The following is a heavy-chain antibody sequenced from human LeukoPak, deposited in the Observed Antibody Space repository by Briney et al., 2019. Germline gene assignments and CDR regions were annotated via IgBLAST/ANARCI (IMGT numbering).Heavy chain of an antibody. CDR3: ALHYYDSSGTNY. J-gene: IGHJ4*02. V-gene: IGHV3-7*01. Sequence: HGGSLRLSCAASGFTFSSYSMNWVRQAPGKGLEWVATIRQDGSQKYYVDSVKGRFTISRDNAKNSLYLQMNSLRAEDTAVYYCALHYYDSSGTNYWGQGTLVTVSS. CDR1: GFTFSSYS. D-gene: IGHD3-22*01. CDR2: IRQDGSQK.